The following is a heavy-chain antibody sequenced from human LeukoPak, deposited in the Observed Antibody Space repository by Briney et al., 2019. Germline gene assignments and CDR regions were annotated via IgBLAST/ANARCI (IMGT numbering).Heavy chain of an antibody. J-gene: IGHJ5*02. CDR2: LDPEDGET. Sequence: ASVKVSCKVSGYTLTELSMHWVRQAPGKGLEWMGGLDPEDGETIYAQKFQGRVTMTEDTSTDTAYMELSSLRSDDTAVYYCARVPHRPYPPRKYSSSSGWFDPWGQGTLVTVSS. CDR3: ARVPHRPYPPRKYSSSSGWFDP. CDR1: GYTLTELS. V-gene: IGHV1-24*01. D-gene: IGHD6-6*01.